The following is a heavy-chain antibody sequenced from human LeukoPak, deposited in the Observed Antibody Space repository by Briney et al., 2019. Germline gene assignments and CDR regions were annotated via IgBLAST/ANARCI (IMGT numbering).Heavy chain of an antibody. D-gene: IGHD6-13*01. CDR1: GGSISSSSYY. CDR3: ARKLPIIAAAGMGWFDP. Sequence: SETLSLTCTVSGGSISSSSYYWGWIRQPPGKGLEWIGSIYYSGSTYYNPSLKSRVTISVDTSKNQFSLKLSSVTAADTAVYYCARKLPIIAAAGMGWFDPWGQGTLVTVSS. J-gene: IGHJ5*02. CDR2: IYYSGST. V-gene: IGHV4-39*07.